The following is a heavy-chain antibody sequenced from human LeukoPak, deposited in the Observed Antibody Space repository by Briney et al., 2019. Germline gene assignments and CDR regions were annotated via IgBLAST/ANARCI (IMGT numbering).Heavy chain of an antibody. CDR2: IIPMFGTA. CDR3: ARSLRYLDY. V-gene: IGHV1-69*06. CDR1: GGTFNTYG. Sequence: GASVKVSCKASGGTFNTYGISWLRLAPGQGLQWMGGIIPMFGTADYAQNFQGRVTIIADTSTSTAYMDLSSLSSDDTAVYYCARSLRYLDYWGQGTLATVSS. J-gene: IGHJ4*02.